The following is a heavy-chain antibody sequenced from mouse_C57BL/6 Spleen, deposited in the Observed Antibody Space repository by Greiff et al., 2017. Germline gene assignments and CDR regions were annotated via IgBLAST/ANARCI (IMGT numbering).Heavy chain of an antibody. V-gene: IGHV1-69*01. D-gene: IGHD2-2*01. CDR3: ARGDPSIMVTTGAMDY. Sequence: QVQLQQPGAELVMPGASVKLSCKASGYTFTSYWMHWVKQRPGQGLEWIGEIDPSDSYTNYNQKFKGKSTLTVDKSSSTAYMQLSSLTSEDSAVYYCARGDPSIMVTTGAMDYWGQGTSVTVSS. CDR1: GYTFTSYW. CDR2: IDPSDSYT. J-gene: IGHJ4*01.